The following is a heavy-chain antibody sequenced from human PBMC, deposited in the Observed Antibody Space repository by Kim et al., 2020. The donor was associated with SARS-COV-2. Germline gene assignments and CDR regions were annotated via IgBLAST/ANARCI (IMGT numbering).Heavy chain of an antibody. CDR2: ISNSGSIT. V-gene: IGHV3-23*01. J-gene: IGHJ4*02. D-gene: IGHD2-21*01. Sequence: GGSLRLSCAASGFTFRNYGMNWVRQAPGKGLEWVSVISNSGSITLYADSVKGRFTISRDNSKNTLYLQLNSLRAEDTAVYFCAKRDCSTTTCKEGRYYFDYWGQGTLVTVSS. CDR1: GFTFRNYG. CDR3: AKRDCSTTTCKEGRYYFDY.